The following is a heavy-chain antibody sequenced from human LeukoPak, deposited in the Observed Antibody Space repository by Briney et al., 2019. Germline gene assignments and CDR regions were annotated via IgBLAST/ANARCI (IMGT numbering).Heavy chain of an antibody. CDR1: GGTFSSYA. CDR2: MNPNSGNT. CDR3: ARGDWAPEY. J-gene: IGHJ4*02. D-gene: IGHD3-9*01. V-gene: IGHV1-8*02. Sequence: GASVKVSCKASGGTFSSYAISWVRQATGQGLEWMGWMNPNSGNTGYAQKFQGRVTMTRNTSISTAYMELSSLRSEDTAVYYCARGDWAPEYWGQGTLVTVSS.